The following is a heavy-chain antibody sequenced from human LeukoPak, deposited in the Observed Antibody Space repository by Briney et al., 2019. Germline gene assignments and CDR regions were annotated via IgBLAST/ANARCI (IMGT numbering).Heavy chain of an antibody. D-gene: IGHD3-22*01. J-gene: IGHJ4*02. Sequence: SETLSLTCTVSGGSISSYYWSWIRQPPGKGLEWIGYIYYSGSTNYNPSLKSRDTISVDTSKNQFSLKLSSVTAADTAVYYCASRDYYDSSGYHDYWGQGTLVTVSS. CDR1: GGSISSYY. V-gene: IGHV4-59*08. CDR3: ASRDYYDSSGYHDY. CDR2: IYYSGST.